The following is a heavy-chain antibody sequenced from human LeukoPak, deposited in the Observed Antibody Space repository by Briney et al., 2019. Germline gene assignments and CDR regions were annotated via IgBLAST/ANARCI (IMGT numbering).Heavy chain of an antibody. CDR2: ISSSSTTI. V-gene: IGHV3-48*01. Sequence: GGSLRLSCAASGFIFSSMKWVRQAPGKGLEWVSYISSSSTTIYYADSVKGRFTISRDNAKNSLYLQMNSLRAEDTAVYYCARDHRGIYSPFDYWGQGTLVTVSS. D-gene: IGHD2-21*01. J-gene: IGHJ4*02. CDR3: ARDHRGIYSPFDY. CDR1: GFIFSS.